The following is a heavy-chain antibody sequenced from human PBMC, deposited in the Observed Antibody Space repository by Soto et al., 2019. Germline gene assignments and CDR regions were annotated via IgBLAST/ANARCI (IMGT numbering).Heavy chain of an antibody. J-gene: IGHJ3*02. CDR2: IKQDGSEK. Sequence: GGSLRLSCAASGFTFNSYWMSWVRQAAGKGLEWVANIKQDGSEKYYVDSVKGRFTISRDNTKNSLYLQMNSLRAEDTAVYYCARDRHDAFDIWGQGTMVTVSS. CDR3: ARDRHDAFDI. V-gene: IGHV3-7*01. CDR1: GFTFNSYW.